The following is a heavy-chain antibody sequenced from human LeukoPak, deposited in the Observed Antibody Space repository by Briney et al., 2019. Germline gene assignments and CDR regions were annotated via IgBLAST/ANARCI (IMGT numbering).Heavy chain of an antibody. CDR3: ARDWEAVATFDY. V-gene: IGHV3-33*01. D-gene: IGHD6-19*01. CDR1: GFTFSSYG. J-gene: IGHJ4*02. Sequence: GGSLRLSCRASGFTFSSYGRHWVRQAAGKGLEWVAVIWYDGSNKYYADSVKGRFTISRDNSKNTLYLQINTLRAEDTAVYYCARDWEAVATFDYWGQGTLVTVSS. CDR2: IWYDGSNK.